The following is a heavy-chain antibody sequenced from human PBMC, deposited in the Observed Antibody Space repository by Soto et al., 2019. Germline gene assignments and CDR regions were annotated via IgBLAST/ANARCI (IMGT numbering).Heavy chain of an antibody. V-gene: IGHV3-7*01. CDR1: GFTFSSYW. D-gene: IGHD6-13*01. CDR2: IKQDGSEK. CDR3: ARLGPSWYLLQNAFDI. J-gene: IGHJ3*02. Sequence: GGSLRLSCAASGFTFSSYWMSWVRQAPGKGLEWVANIKQDGSEKYYVDSVKGRFTISRDNAKNSLYLQMNSLRAEDTAVYYCARLGPSWYLLQNAFDIWGQGTMVTVSS.